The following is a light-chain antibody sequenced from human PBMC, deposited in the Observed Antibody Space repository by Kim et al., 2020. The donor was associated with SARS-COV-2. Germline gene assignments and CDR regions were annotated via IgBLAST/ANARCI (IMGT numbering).Light chain of an antibody. CDR2: DVS. V-gene: IGLV2-11*01. J-gene: IGLJ3*02. Sequence: SVTISCTGTSSDVGGYNYVSWYQQHPGKAPKLMIYDVSKRPSGVPDRFSGSKSGNTASLTISGLQAEDEADYYCCSYAGSYTPNWVFGGGTKVTVL. CDR1: SSDVGGYNY. CDR3: CSYAGSYTPNWV.